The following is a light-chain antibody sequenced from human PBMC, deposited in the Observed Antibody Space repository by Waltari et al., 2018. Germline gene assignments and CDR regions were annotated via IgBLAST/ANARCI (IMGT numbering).Light chain of an antibody. CDR3: MQATNWPLT. Sequence: DVVMTQSPLSLPVSLGQPASISCRSSQSLVHTDGHTYLNWFQQRPGQSPRRLIYKVSNRDSGVPDRFSGSGSGTAFTLKISRLEAEDVGIYYCMQATNWPLTFGQGTKVEIQ. CDR1: QSLVHTDGHTY. V-gene: IGKV2-30*02. J-gene: IGKJ1*01. CDR2: KVS.